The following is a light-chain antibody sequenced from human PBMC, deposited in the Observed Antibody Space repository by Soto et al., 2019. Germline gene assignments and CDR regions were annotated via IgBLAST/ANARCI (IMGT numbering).Light chain of an antibody. V-gene: IGKV1-12*01. J-gene: IGKJ4*02. CDR2: EAS. Sequence: DIQMTQSPSSVSASVGDRVTITCRASQGVNTWLAWYQKKPGKAPELLIYEASSLHSGVPSRFSGSGSGTDFTLTISSLQPEDFAIYYCQQANSFPLTVGGGTKVEIK. CDR3: QQANSFPLT. CDR1: QGVNTW.